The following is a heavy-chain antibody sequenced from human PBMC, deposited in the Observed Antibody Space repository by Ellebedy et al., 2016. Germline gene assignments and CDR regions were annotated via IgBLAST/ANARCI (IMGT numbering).Heavy chain of an antibody. CDR2: INHSGST. J-gene: IGHJ4*02. D-gene: IGHD3-10*01. V-gene: IGHV4-34*01. Sequence: SETLSLTCAVYGGSFSGYYWSRIRQPPGKGLEWIGEINHSGSTNYNPSLKSRVTISVDMSKNQFSLKLSSVTAADTAVYYCARVRRSGYYDYWGQGTLVTVSS. CDR1: GGSFSGYY. CDR3: ARVRRSGYYDY.